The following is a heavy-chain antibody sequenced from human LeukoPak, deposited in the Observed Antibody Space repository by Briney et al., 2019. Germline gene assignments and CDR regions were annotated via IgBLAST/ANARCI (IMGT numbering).Heavy chain of an antibody. J-gene: IGHJ6*04. D-gene: IGHD6-13*01. V-gene: IGHV1-3*01. CDR2: INAGNGNT. CDR1: GYTFTSYA. CDR3: AREGDSSSWYVLYYGMDV. Sequence: ASVKVSCKASGYTFTSYAVHWVRQAPGQRLEWMGWINAGNGNTKYSQKFQGRVTITRDTSASTAYMELSSLRSEDTAVYYCAREGDSSSWYVLYYGMDVWGKGTTVTVSS.